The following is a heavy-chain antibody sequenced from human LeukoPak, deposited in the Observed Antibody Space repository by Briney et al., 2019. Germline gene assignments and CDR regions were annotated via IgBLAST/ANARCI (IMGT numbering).Heavy chain of an antibody. CDR2: IYPGDSDN. V-gene: IGHV5-51*01. Sequence: GESLKIYCKGSGYSFTNYWIALGRQIPGKGLGWMGIIYPGDSDNRYSPSFQGQLTISADKSISTAYLQWSSLKASDTAMYYCARHLIQGAVTTALDYWGQGTLVTVSS. D-gene: IGHD4-17*01. CDR3: ARHLIQGAVTTALDY. CDR1: GYSFTNYW. J-gene: IGHJ4*02.